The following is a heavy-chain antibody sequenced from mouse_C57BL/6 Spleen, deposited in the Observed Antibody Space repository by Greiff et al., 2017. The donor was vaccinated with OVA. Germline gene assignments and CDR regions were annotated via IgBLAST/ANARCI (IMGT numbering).Heavy chain of an antibody. CDR2: ISYDGSN. CDR3: ARNYDYDVEAMDD. D-gene: IGHD2-4*01. V-gene: IGHV3-6*01. J-gene: IGHJ4*01. Sequence: EVQLQQSGPGLVKPSQSLSLTCSVTGYSITSGYSWNWIRQFPGNKLEWMGYISYDGSNNYNPSLKNRISITRDTSKKQFFLKLNSVTTEDTATYYCARNYDYDVEAMDDWGQGTSVTVSS. CDR1: GYSITSGYS.